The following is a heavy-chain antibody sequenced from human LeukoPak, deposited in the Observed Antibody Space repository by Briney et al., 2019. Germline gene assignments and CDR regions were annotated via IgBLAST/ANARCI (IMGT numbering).Heavy chain of an antibody. Sequence: PGRSLRLSCAASGFTFSNYWMSWVRQAPGKGLVWVSRTNSDGSSRHYADSVKGRFTISRDNAKNTLHLQMTSLRAEDTAVYYCARGGPDSSDYSSLFDYWGRGILVTVSS. D-gene: IGHD3-22*01. J-gene: IGHJ4*02. CDR3: ARGGPDSSDYSSLFDY. CDR2: TNSDGSSR. CDR1: GFTFSNYW. V-gene: IGHV3-74*01.